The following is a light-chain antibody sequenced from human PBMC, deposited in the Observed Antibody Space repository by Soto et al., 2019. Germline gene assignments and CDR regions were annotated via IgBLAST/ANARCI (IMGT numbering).Light chain of an antibody. Sequence: EIVMTQSPATLSLSPGERATLSCRASQSVSSSYLSWYQQKPGQAPRLLIYGASTRATGIPARFSGSGSGTDFTLTISSLQPEDFAVYYCQQHYNLPWTFGQGPKVDIK. CDR1: QSVSSSY. V-gene: IGKV3D-7*01. CDR2: GAS. J-gene: IGKJ1*01. CDR3: QQHYNLPWT.